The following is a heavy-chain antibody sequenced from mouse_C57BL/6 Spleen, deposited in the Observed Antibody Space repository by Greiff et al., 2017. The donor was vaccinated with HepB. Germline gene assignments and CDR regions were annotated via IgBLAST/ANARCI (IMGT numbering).Heavy chain of an antibody. CDR3: TTGYYGNYLYAMDY. Sequence: EVQLQQSGAELVRPGASVKLSCTASGFNIKDYYMHWVKQRPEQGLEWIGRIDPEDGDTEYAPKFQGKATMTADTSSNTAYLQLSSLTSEDTAVYYCTTGYYGNYLYAMDYWGQGTSVTVSS. CDR1: GFNIKDYY. D-gene: IGHD2-1*01. V-gene: IGHV14-1*01. J-gene: IGHJ4*01. CDR2: IDPEDGDT.